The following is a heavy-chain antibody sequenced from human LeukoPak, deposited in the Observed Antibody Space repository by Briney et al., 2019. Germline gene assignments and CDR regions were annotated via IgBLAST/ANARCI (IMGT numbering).Heavy chain of an antibody. D-gene: IGHD1-26*01. Sequence: ASVKVSCKASGYTFTSYGISWVRQAPGQGLEWMGWISGDNDNTNYAQKLQGRVTMTTNTSTSTAYMEVRSLRSDDTAVYYCARAGGNYLYYCMDVWGKGTTVTISS. J-gene: IGHJ6*03. CDR3: ARAGGNYLYYCMDV. V-gene: IGHV1-18*01. CDR1: GYTFTSYG. CDR2: ISGDNDNT.